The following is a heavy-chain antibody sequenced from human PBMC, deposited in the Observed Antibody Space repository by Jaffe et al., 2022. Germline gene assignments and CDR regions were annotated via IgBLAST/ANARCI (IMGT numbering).Heavy chain of an antibody. CDR1: GFTFRNYG. CDR2: MTGNGLST. J-gene: IGHJ6*03. V-gene: IGHV3-23*01. D-gene: IGHD5-12*01. CDR3: AKVKVDYYYYMDV. Sequence: EVQMLESGGASVQAGGSLRLSCSTSGFTFRNYGMIWVRQAPGKGLEWVSGMTGNGLSTYYADSVKGRFTISRDNSKSTLSLQMNNLRAEDTAIYYCAKVKVDYYYYMDVWGKGTTVTVSS.